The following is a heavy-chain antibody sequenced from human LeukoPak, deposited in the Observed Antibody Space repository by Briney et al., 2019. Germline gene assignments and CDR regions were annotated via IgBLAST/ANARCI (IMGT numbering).Heavy chain of an antibody. J-gene: IGHJ4*02. Sequence: PSETLSLTCTVSGGSISSGDYYWRWIRQPPGKGLEWIGYIYYSGSTYYNPSLKSRVTISVDTSKNQFSLKLSSVTAADTAVYYCAREDSGSFYFDYWGQGTLVTVSS. D-gene: IGHD1-26*01. CDR2: IYYSGST. V-gene: IGHV4-30-4*08. CDR3: AREDSGSFYFDY. CDR1: GGSISSGDYY.